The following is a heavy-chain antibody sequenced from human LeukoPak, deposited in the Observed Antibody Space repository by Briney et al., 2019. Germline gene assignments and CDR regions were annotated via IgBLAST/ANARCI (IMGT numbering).Heavy chain of an antibody. Sequence: PGGSLRLSCAASGFTFDDYAMHWVRQAPGKGLEWVSSISSSSSYIYYTDSVKGRFTISRDNAKNSLYLQMNSLRAEDTAVYYCASYRLWGQGTLVTVSS. CDR1: GFTFDDYA. D-gene: IGHD3-16*02. CDR3: ASYRL. J-gene: IGHJ4*02. V-gene: IGHV3-21*01. CDR2: ISSSSSYI.